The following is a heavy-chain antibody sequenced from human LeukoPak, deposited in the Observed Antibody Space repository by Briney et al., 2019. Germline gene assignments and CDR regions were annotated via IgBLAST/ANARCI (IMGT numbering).Heavy chain of an antibody. CDR2: INTDGSST. CDR1: GFTFTGYF. CDR3: ARGYSPHAFDI. J-gene: IGHJ3*02. V-gene: IGHV3-74*01. D-gene: IGHD1-14*01. Sequence: PGGSLRLSCAASGFTFTGYFMHWVRQVPGKGLVWVSRINTDGSSTNYADSVKGRFTISRDNAKNSLYLQMNSLRAEDTAVYYCARGYSPHAFDIWGQGTMVTVSS.